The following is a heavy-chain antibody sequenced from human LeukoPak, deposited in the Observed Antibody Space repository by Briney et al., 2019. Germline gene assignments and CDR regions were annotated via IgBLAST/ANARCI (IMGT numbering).Heavy chain of an antibody. D-gene: IGHD2-15*01. J-gene: IGHJ6*04. CDR3: ARYRDYCSGGSCQGYYYGMDV. CDR2: IYDSGST. V-gene: IGHV4-30-4*01. Sequence: SQTLSLTCTVSGGSISSGDYYWSWIRQPPGKGLEWIGSIYDSGSTYYNPSLKSRVTISVDTSKNQFSLKLSSVTAADTAVYYCARYRDYCSGGSCQGYYYGMDVWGKGTTVTVSS. CDR1: GGSISSGDYY.